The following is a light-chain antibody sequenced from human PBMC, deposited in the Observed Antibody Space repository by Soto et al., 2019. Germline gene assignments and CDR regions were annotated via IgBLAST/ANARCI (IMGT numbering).Light chain of an antibody. V-gene: IGKV3-20*01. CDR2: GAS. J-gene: IGKJ2*01. CDR3: QHYGRSPRT. CDR1: QSLSSSF. Sequence: LAPRERATLSCRASQSLSSSFLAWYQQTPGQAPRLLIYGASSRATGIPDRFSGSGSGTDFTLTISRLEPEDFAVYFCQHYGRSPRTFGQGTKLEIK.